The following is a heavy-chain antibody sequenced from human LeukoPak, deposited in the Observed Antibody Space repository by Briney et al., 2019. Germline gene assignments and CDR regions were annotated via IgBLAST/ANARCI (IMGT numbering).Heavy chain of an antibody. CDR3: AKSASAYSSSCPDY. CDR2: ISGSGGST. Sequence: GGSLRLSCAASGFTFNSYAMSWVRQAPGKGLEWVSAISGSGGSTYYADSVKGRFTISGDNSKNTLYLQMNSLRAEDTAVYYCAKSASAYSSSCPDYWGQGTLVTVSS. J-gene: IGHJ4*02. D-gene: IGHD6-13*01. V-gene: IGHV3-23*01. CDR1: GFTFNSYA.